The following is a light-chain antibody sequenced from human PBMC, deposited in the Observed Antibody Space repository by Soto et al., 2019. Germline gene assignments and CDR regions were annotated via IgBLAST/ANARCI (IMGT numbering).Light chain of an antibody. CDR2: GAS. J-gene: IGKJ1*01. V-gene: IGKV3-20*01. CDR1: QSVSSSY. Sequence: EIVLTQSPVTLSLSPGERATLSCRASQSVSSSYLARYQQKPGQAPRLLIYGASSRATGIPDRFSGSGSGTDFTLTISRLEPEDFAVYYCQQYGSSPSTFGQGTKVDIK. CDR3: QQYGSSPST.